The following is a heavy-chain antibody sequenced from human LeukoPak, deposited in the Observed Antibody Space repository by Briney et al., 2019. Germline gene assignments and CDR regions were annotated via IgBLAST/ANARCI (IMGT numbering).Heavy chain of an antibody. Sequence: PGGSLRLSCAASGFTFNKAWMTWVRQAPGKGLEWVANIKQDGSEKYYVDSVQGRFTISRDNAKSSLYLQMNSLKTEDTAVYYCARRGRDSSGYAHGYDYWGQGTLVTVSS. CDR2: IKQDGSEK. V-gene: IGHV3-7*03. CDR3: ARRGRDSSGYAHGYDY. D-gene: IGHD3-22*01. J-gene: IGHJ4*02. CDR1: GFTFNKAW.